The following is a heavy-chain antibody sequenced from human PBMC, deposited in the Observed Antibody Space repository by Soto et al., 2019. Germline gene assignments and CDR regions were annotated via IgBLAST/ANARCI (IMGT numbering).Heavy chain of an antibody. D-gene: IGHD2-2*01. CDR2: ISPYTGNT. V-gene: IGHV1-18*01. J-gene: IGHJ5*02. CDR3: ARDAMNWFDP. Sequence: ASVKVSCKASGYIFVNYGIAWVRQAPGQGLEWMGWISPYTGNTHSASRVQGRLTMTTDTSTSTAYMELRSLRSDDTAVYYCARDAMNWFDPWGQGTLVTVSS. CDR1: GYIFVNYG.